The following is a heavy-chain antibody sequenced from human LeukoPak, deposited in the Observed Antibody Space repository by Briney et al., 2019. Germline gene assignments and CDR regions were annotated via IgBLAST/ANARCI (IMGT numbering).Heavy chain of an antibody. CDR3: ARGRAHDPFSENGMDV. CDR2: INPNSGGT. CDR1: GYTFTGYY. D-gene: IGHD1-1*01. V-gene: IGHV1-2*02. J-gene: IGHJ6*02. Sequence: ASVKVSCKASGYTFTGYYMHWVRQAPGQGLEWMGWINPNSGGTNYAQKFQGRVTMTRDTSISTAYMELSRLRSGDTAVYYCARGRAHDPFSENGMDVWGQGTKVTVSS.